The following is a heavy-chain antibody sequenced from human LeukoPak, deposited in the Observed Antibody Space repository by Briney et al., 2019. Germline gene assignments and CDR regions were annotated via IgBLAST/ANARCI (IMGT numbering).Heavy chain of an antibody. Sequence: DPGGSLRLSCAASGFTFSSYAMSWVRQAPGKGLEWVSAISGSGGSTYYADSVKGRFTISRDNSKNTLYLQMNSLRAEDTAVYYCAKWGGRYYGSGSYIDYWGQGTLVTVSS. J-gene: IGHJ4*02. CDR1: GFTFSSYA. V-gene: IGHV3-23*01. CDR3: AKWGGRYYGSGSYIDY. D-gene: IGHD3-10*01. CDR2: ISGSGGST.